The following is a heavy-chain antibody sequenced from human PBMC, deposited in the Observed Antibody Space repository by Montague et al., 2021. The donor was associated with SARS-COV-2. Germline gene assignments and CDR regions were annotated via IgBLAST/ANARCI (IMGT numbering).Heavy chain of an antibody. Sequence: TLSLTCSVSSGSISTGHHWSWIRQHPMKGLEWIGYIYYSGSTYYNPSFKGRVTISIDTAKNQFSLELTSMTAADTAVYCGARDHGQWFGELWGHGLDVWGQGTTVIVSS. CDR2: IYYSGST. V-gene: IGHV4-31*03. CDR1: SGSISTGHH. J-gene: IGHJ6*02. CDR3: ARDHGQWFGELWGHGLDV. D-gene: IGHD3-10*01.